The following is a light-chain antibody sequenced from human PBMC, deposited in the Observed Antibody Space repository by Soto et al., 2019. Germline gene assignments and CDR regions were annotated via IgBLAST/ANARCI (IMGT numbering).Light chain of an antibody. V-gene: IGLV4-69*01. CDR2: LNSDGSH. J-gene: IGLJ1*01. CDR3: HTWGTGSYV. Sequence: QSVLTQSPSASASLGASVKLTCTLSSGHSSYAIAWHQQQPEKGPRYLMKLNSDGSHSKGDGIPDRFSGSSSGAERYLTISSLQSEDEADYYCHTWGTGSYVFGTGTKLTVL. CDR1: SGHSSYA.